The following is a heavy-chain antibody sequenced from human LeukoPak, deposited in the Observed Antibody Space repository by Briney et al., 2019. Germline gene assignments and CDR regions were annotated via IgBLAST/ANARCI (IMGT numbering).Heavy chain of an antibody. CDR1: GGSFSGYY. J-gene: IGHJ4*02. V-gene: IGHV4-34*01. Sequence: SETLSLTCAVYGGSFSGYYWSWIRQPPGKGLEWIGEINHSGSTNYNPSLKSRVTISVDTSKNQFSLELSSVTAADTAVYYCARGLWQWLPLDYWGQGTLVTVSS. CDR3: ARGLWQWLPLDY. D-gene: IGHD6-19*01. CDR2: INHSGST.